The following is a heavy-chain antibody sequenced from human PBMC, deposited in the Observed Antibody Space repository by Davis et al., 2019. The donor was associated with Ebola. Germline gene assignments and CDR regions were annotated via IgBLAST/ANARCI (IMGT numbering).Heavy chain of an antibody. CDR3: AGQDRGLGY. D-gene: IGHD3-22*01. CDR1: GGSISSYY. V-gene: IGHV4-59*01. Sequence: MPGGSLRLSCTVSGGSISSYYWNWIRQPPGKGLEWIGYMYYSGITGYNPSLRSRVTVSVDTSKNQFSLRLTSVTAADTAVYYCAGQDRGLGYWGQGTLVTVSS. J-gene: IGHJ4*02. CDR2: MYYSGIT.